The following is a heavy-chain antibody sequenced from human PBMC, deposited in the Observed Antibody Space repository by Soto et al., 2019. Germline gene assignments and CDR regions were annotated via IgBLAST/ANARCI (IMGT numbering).Heavy chain of an antibody. CDR1: GGTFSSYA. CDR2: IIPIFGTA. J-gene: IGHJ4*02. D-gene: IGHD3-22*01. Sequence: QVQLVQSGAEVKKPGSSVKVSCKASGGTFSSYAISWVRQAPGQGLEWMGGIIPIFGTANYAQKFQGRVTITADKSTNTAYMELSSLRSEDTAVYYCATLDAVRRYYDSRGYPFDYWGQGTLVTVSS. CDR3: ATLDAVRRYYDSRGYPFDY. V-gene: IGHV1-69*06.